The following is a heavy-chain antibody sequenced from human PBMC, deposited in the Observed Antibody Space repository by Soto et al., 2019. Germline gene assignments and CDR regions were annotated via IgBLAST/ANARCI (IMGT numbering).Heavy chain of an antibody. V-gene: IGHV3-33*01. J-gene: IGHJ4*02. Sequence: QVQLVESGGGVVQPGRSLRLSCASSGFTFSTYGMHWVRKAPGKGLEWVAVIWYDGSIKNYGDSVKGRFTISRDNSKNTLYLQMNSLRVEDTAVYYCARDRRYNWNYFDYWGQGTLVTVSS. CDR1: GFTFSTYG. CDR3: ARDRRYNWNYFDY. D-gene: IGHD1-20*01. CDR2: IWYDGSIK.